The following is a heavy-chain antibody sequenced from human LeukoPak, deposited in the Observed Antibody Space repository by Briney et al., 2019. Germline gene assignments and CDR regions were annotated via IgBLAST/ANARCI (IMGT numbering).Heavy chain of an antibody. Sequence: PSETLSLTCAVYGGSFSGYYWSWIRQPPGKGLEWIGEINHSGSTNYNPSLKSRVTISVDTSKNQFSLKLSSVTAADTAVYYCASGIAVAGRYWGQGTLVTVSS. CDR1: GGSFSGYY. CDR3: ASGIAVAGRY. V-gene: IGHV4-34*01. J-gene: IGHJ4*02. D-gene: IGHD6-19*01. CDR2: INHSGST.